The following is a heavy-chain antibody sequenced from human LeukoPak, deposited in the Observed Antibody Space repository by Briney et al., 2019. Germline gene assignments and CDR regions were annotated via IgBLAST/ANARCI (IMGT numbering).Heavy chain of an antibody. CDR1: GYTFSSYS. Sequence: ASVKVSCKASGYTFSSYSINWVRQAPGQGLEWMGWISTYNGNTNYAQKLQGRVTMTTDTSTSTAYMELRSLRSDDTAVYYCAKDRWRDGSSSFDNWGQGALVTVSS. D-gene: IGHD6-6*01. V-gene: IGHV1-18*01. J-gene: IGHJ4*02. CDR3: AKDRWRDGSSSFDN. CDR2: ISTYNGNT.